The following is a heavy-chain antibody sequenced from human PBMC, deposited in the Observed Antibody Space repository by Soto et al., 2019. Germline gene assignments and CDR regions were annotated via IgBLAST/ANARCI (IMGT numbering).Heavy chain of an antibody. V-gene: IGHV3-7*01. CDR1: GFTLSSYW. CDR3: GTDQWGGAFDI. Sequence: GGSLRLSCAASGFTLSSYWMAWVRQTPGKGLEFVANIREDGKEINYVDSVKGRFTISRDNAKNSLFLQMNSLRDDDTAVYYCGTDQWGGAFDIGAKGQWSPSPQ. CDR2: IREDGKEI. D-gene: IGHD3-10*01. J-gene: IGHJ3*02.